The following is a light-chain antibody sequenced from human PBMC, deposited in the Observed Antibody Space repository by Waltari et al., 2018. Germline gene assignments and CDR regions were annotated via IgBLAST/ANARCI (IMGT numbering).Light chain of an antibody. CDR2: VKSDGSH. V-gene: IGLV4-69*01. J-gene: IGLJ3*02. CDR3: ETGGPGTWV. CDR1: SGHSRNV. Sequence: QLVPTQSPSASASLGASVKLTCTLSSGHSRNVIAWLQKQAKKGPRVLMKVKSDGSHRKGDDTPDRFLGFRSWAERFLPISHLQAEDEGDYLCETGGPGTWVFGGGTKGAVL.